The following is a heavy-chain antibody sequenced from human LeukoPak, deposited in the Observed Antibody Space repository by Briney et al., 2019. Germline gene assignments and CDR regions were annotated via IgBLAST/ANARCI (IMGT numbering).Heavy chain of an antibody. CDR2: IIPILGIA. Sequence: ASVKVSCKASGGTFSSYAISWVRQAPGQGLKWMGRIIPILGIANYAQKFQGRVTITADKSTSTAYMELSSLRSEDTAVYYCARDPPLIRYGIDVWGQGTTVTVSS. D-gene: IGHD2/OR15-2a*01. V-gene: IGHV1-69*04. CDR3: ARDPPLIRYGIDV. CDR1: GGTFSSYA. J-gene: IGHJ6*02.